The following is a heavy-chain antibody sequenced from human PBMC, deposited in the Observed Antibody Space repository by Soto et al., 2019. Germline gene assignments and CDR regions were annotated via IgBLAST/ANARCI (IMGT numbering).Heavy chain of an antibody. V-gene: IGHV3-30-3*01. CDR3: ARDVVMSKWYFDN. CDR2: TSSDGGTK. D-gene: IGHD2-21*01. CDR1: GFTFTGYS. J-gene: IGHJ4*02. Sequence: QVQLMESGGCVVQPGGSVRLSYETSGFTFTGYSMHWFRQAPGKGLEWVAVTSSDGGTKFYADSVKGRFTVSRDNSRKTLFLEMNSLRPEDTGIYYCARDVVMSKWYFDNWGQGILVTVSS.